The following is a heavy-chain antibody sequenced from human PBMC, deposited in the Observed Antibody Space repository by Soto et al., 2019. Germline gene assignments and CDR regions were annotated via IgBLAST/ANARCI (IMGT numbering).Heavy chain of an antibody. V-gene: IGHV3-21*01. CDR1: GFTFSSYS. J-gene: IGHJ4*02. Sequence: EVQLVESGGGLVKPGGSLRLSCAASGFTFSSYSMNWVRQAPGKGLEWVSSISSSSSYIYYADSVKGRFTSSRDNAKNSLYLQMNSLRAEDTAVYYCARGIAVAGVFDYWGQGTLVTVSS. CDR3: ARGIAVAGVFDY. CDR2: ISSSSSYI. D-gene: IGHD6-19*01.